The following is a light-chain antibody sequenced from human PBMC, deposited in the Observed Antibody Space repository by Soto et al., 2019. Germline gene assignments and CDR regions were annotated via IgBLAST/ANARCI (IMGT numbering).Light chain of an antibody. Sequence: QSALTQPASVSGSPGQSITISCTGTSSDVGSYNLVSWYQQHPGKAPKLKIYEGSKRPSGVSNRFSGSKSGNTASLTISGLQAEDDADYYCCSYAGSSTLYVFGTGTKLTVL. CDR3: CSYAGSSTLYV. CDR2: EGS. CDR1: SSDVGSYNL. J-gene: IGLJ1*01. V-gene: IGLV2-23*01.